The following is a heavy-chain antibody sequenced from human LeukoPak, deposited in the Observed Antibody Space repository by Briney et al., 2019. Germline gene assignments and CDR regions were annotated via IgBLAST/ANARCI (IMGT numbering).Heavy chain of an antibody. CDR3: ARGTLAVAGTLFDY. CDR1: GGSISSYY. D-gene: IGHD6-19*01. V-gene: IGHV4-59*01. Sequence: SETLSLTYTVSGGSISSYYWSWIRQPPGKGLEWIGYIYYSGSTNYNPSLKSRVTISVDTSKNQFSLKLSSVTAADTAVYYCARGTLAVAGTLFDYWGQGTLVTVSS. J-gene: IGHJ4*02. CDR2: IYYSGST.